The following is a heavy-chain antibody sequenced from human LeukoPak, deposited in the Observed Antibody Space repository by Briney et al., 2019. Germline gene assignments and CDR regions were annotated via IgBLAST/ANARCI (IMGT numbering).Heavy chain of an antibody. J-gene: IGHJ3*02. CDR3: ARVGSGYYYGVAFDI. CDR1: GFTFSSYW. Sequence: GGSLRLPCAASGFTFSSYWMSWVRQAPGKGLEWVANIKQDGSEKYYVDSVKGRFTISRDNAKNSLYLQMNSLRAEDTAVYYCARVGSGYYYGVAFDIWGQGTMVTVSS. D-gene: IGHD3-22*01. V-gene: IGHV3-7*01. CDR2: IKQDGSEK.